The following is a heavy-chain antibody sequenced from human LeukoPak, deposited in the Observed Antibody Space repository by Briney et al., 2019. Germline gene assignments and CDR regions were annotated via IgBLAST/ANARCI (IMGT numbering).Heavy chain of an antibody. Sequence: PSETLSLTCTVSGGSISSSYWSWIRQPPGKGLEWIGYIYHSGDTNSNPSLKSRVTISMDTFKNQFSLKLSSVAAADTAIYYCARHNFARPFDYWGQGTLVTVSS. V-gene: IGHV4-59*08. D-gene: IGHD6-6*01. CDR1: GGSISSSY. CDR2: IYHSGDT. J-gene: IGHJ4*02. CDR3: ARHNFARPFDY.